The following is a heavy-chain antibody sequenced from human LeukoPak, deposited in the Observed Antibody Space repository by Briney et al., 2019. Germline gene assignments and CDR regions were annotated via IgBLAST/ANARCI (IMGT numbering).Heavy chain of an antibody. V-gene: IGHV3-30-3*01. CDR1: GFTFSSYA. CDR2: ISYDGSNK. Sequence: GGSLRLSCAASGFTFSSYAMHWVRQAPGKGLGWVAVISYDGSNKYYADSGKGRFTICRDNSKNTLYLQMNRQRAEDTAVYYCARGRRWLRAIDYWGQGTLLTVSS. J-gene: IGHJ4*02. CDR3: ARGRRWLRAIDY. D-gene: IGHD5-12*01.